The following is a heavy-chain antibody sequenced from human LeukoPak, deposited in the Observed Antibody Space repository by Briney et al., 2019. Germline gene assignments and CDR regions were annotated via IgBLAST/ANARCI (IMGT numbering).Heavy chain of an antibody. V-gene: IGHV3-30*02. CDR3: AKGGTRGTYYFDY. J-gene: IGHJ4*02. Sequence: PGGSLRLSCAASGVTFSDFAMHWVRQAPGKGLEWVAYIRSDASNTYYADSVKGRFTISRDISKNTLYLQMSSLTAEDTAVYYCAKGGTRGTYYFDYWGQGALVTGSS. CDR2: IRSDASNT. D-gene: IGHD1-1*01. CDR1: GVTFSDFA.